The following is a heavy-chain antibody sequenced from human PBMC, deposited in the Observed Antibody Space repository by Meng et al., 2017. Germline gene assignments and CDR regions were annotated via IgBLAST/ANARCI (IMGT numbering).Heavy chain of an antibody. J-gene: IGHJ4*02. V-gene: IGHV4-38-2*02. D-gene: IGHD2-8*01. CDR2: IYHSGST. Sequence: LRPSCSVSGYSFSSVYYWGWIRQPPGKGLELIGSIYHSGSTYYNPSLKSRVTISVDTSKNQLSLKLNSGTSADTAVYYCARDLYCTNGVCYVFDYWGQGTLVTVSS. CDR1: GYSFSSVYY. CDR3: ARDLYCTNGVCYVFDY.